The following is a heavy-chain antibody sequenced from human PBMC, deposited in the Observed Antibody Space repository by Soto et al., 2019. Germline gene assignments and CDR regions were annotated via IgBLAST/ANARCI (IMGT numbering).Heavy chain of an antibody. J-gene: IGHJ5*02. CDR3: ARRRYDYIWGSYRYANWFDP. CDR1: GGSISSSSYY. CDR2: IYYSGST. Sequence: PSETLSLTCTVSGGSISSSSYYWGWIRQPPGKGLEWIGSIYYSGSTYYNPSLKSRVTISVDTSKNQFSLKLSSVTAADTAVYYCARRRYDYIWGSYRYANWFDPWGQGTLVTVS. D-gene: IGHD3-16*02. V-gene: IGHV4-39*01.